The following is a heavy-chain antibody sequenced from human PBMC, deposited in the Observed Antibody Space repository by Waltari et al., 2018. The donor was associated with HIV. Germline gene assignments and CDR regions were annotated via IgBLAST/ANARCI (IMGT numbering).Heavy chain of an antibody. V-gene: IGHV3-48*01. CDR3: ARDYSGTYADFDY. Sequence: LEWVSYISSSGSTIYYADSVRGRFTISRDNAKNSLYLQLNSLRAEDTAVYYCARDYSGTYADFDYWGQEPWSPSPQ. D-gene: IGHD1-26*01. CDR2: ISSSGSTI. J-gene: IGHJ4*01.